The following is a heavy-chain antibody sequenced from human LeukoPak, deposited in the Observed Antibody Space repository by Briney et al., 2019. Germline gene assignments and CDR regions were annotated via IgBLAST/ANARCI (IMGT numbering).Heavy chain of an antibody. CDR1: GDSVSSNSAA. CDR2: IYYRSKWYN. Sequence: SQTLSLTCAISGDSVSSNSAACNWIRQSPSRGLEWLGRIYYRSKWYNDYAVSVKSRMTINPDTSKNQFSLQLNSVTPEDTAVYYCAREEANYFDYWGQGTLVTVSS. V-gene: IGHV6-1*01. D-gene: IGHD1-26*01. CDR3: AREEANYFDY. J-gene: IGHJ4*02.